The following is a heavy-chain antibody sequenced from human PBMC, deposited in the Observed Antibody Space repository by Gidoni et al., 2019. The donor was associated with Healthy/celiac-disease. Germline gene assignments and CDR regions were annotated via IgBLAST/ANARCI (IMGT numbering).Heavy chain of an antibody. CDR1: DGSSSSSSYY. V-gene: IGHV4-39*01. D-gene: IGHD6-19*01. Sequence: QLQLRESGRGPGKPAETLAPTCTVADGSSSSSSYYWGWIRQPPGKGLVWIGSIYDSRSTGSTPYIKLPITISVDTSKIQFSLTLSSVTAADTDLYSCARQNYSGWYGGDTFDIWGQGTMVTVSS. CDR2: IYDSRST. CDR3: ARQNYSGWYGGDTFDI. J-gene: IGHJ3*02.